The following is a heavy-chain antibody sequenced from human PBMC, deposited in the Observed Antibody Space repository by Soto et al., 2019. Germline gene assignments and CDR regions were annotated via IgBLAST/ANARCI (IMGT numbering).Heavy chain of an antibody. CDR3: AREPTYCSSTSCSRYYYYGMDV. CDR1: GGSFSGYY. Sequence: SETLSLTCAVYGGSFSGYYWSWIRQPPGKGPEWIGEINHSGSTNYNPSLKSRVTISVDTSKNQFSLKLSSVTAADTAVYYCAREPTYCSSTSCSRYYYYGMDVWGQGTTVTVSS. V-gene: IGHV4-34*01. J-gene: IGHJ6*02. CDR2: INHSGST. D-gene: IGHD2-2*01.